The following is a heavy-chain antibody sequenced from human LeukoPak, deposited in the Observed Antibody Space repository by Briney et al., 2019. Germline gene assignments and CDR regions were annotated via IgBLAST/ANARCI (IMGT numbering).Heavy chain of an antibody. J-gene: IGHJ3*01. CDR3: ARAGYCGDGGCRGGSAFDV. Sequence: VASVKVSCKTSGYTFTNYDIYWVRQAPGQGLECMGWISGYTGDTKYAQILQGRFTVTTDTSTSTAYMELRSLTYDDTAVYYCARAGYCGDGGCRGGSAFDVWGQGTMVTVSS. CDR2: ISGYTGDT. CDR1: GYTFTNYD. V-gene: IGHV1-18*01. D-gene: IGHD2-15*01.